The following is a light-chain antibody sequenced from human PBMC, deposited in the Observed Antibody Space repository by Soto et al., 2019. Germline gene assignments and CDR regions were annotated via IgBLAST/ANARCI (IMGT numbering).Light chain of an antibody. CDR2: GAS. CDR1: QSVSNRY. V-gene: IGKV3-20*01. Sequence: EIVLTQSPGTLSLSPGERATLSCRASQSVSNRYLAWYQQKPGQAPRLLIYGASTRATGIPDRFSGSGSGTDFNLTISTLEPEDFAVYYCHQYGSSPQTFGQGTKVEIK. CDR3: HQYGSSPQT. J-gene: IGKJ1*01.